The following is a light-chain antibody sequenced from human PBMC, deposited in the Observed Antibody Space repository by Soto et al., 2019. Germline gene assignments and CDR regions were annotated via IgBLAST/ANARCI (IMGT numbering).Light chain of an antibody. V-gene: IGKV3-15*01. CDR3: QQYNNWPPWT. J-gene: IGKJ1*01. Sequence: EIVMTQSPATLSVSPGERATLSCRASQSVSSNLAWYQQKPGQAPRLLIYAASTRATGIPARFSGSGSGTEFTLTISSPQAEDCAGYYCQQYNNWPPWTFGQGTKVEIK. CDR2: AAS. CDR1: QSVSSN.